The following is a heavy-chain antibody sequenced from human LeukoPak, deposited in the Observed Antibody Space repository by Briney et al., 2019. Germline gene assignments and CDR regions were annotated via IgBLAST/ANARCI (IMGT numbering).Heavy chain of an antibody. CDR1: GDSVSSNSVT. CDR2: TYYRSTWYN. V-gene: IGHV6-1*01. J-gene: IGHJ3*02. CDR3: ARDGSDIAVAVGAFDI. Sequence: SQTLSLTCAISGDSVSSNSVTWNWIRQSPSRGLEWLGRTYYRSTWYNDYAVSVKSRITINPDTSKNQFSLQLNSVTPEDTAVYYCARDGSDIAVAVGAFDIWGQGTMVTVSS. D-gene: IGHD6-19*01.